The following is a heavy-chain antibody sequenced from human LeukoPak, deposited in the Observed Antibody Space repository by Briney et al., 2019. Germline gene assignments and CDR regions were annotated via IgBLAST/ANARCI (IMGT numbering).Heavy chain of an antibody. Sequence: GGSLRLSCAASGFTFSSFWMRWVRQAPGKGRVWVANIKQDGSEKYHVDSVKGRFTISRDNAKYTLYLQMNSLRVEDTAVYYCARDLNSSKDYYGSSGYCYWGQGTLVTVSS. J-gene: IGHJ4*02. CDR2: IKQDGSEK. D-gene: IGHD3-22*01. CDR1: GFTFSSFW. CDR3: ARDLNSSKDYYGSSGYCY. V-gene: IGHV3-7*01.